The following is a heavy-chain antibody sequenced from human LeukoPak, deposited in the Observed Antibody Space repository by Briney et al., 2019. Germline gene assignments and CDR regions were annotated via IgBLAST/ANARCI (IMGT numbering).Heavy chain of an antibody. D-gene: IGHD3-10*01. J-gene: IGHJ4*02. CDR1: GGSISSYY. CDR2: IYTSGST. Sequence: SETLSLTCTVSGGSISSYYWSWIRQPAGKGLEWIGRIYTSGSTNYNPSLKSRVTMSVDTSKNQFSLKLSSVTAADTAVYYCARHRKGYYGSGSYRLNYFDYWGQGTLVTVSS. V-gene: IGHV4-4*07. CDR3: ARHRKGYYGSGSYRLNYFDY.